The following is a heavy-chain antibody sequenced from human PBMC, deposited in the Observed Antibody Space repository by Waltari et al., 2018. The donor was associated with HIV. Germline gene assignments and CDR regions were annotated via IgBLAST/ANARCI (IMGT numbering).Heavy chain of an antibody. V-gene: IGHV3-21*01. CDR2: ISSSGTFT. Sequence: EVQLVESGGGPVKPGGSLRLSCRASGFTFNSYSLNWVRQAPGKGLECISSISSSGTFTHYADAGKGRFTISRDNANKSVYLQMNSLRAEDTAVYYCARDSRDNSWSLNFFDPWGQGTLVTVSS. D-gene: IGHD6-13*01. J-gene: IGHJ5*02. CDR1: GFTFNSYS. CDR3: ARDSRDNSWSLNFFDP.